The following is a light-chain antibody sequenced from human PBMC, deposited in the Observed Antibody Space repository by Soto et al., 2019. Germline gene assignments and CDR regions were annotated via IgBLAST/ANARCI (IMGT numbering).Light chain of an antibody. CDR3: QQYDNLPYT. Sequence: DIQMTQSPSSLSASVGDRVTITCQASQDITNYLNWYQQKPGKAPKLLIYDASTLKTGVPSRFSGSGSGTHFTFTISSLQPEDIATYYCQQYDNLPYTFGQGTKLEIK. CDR1: QDITNY. J-gene: IGKJ2*01. V-gene: IGKV1-33*01. CDR2: DAS.